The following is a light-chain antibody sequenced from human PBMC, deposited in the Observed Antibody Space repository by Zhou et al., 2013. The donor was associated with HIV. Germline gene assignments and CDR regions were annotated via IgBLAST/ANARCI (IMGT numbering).Light chain of an antibody. Sequence: DIQMTQSPSTLSASVGDRVTITCRASESISHWLAWYQQKPGKAPKVLILKASSLESGVPSRFSGSGSGTEFTLTISSLQPDDFATYYCQQYTSYPWTFGPGTKVGIK. CDR1: ESISHW. CDR3: QQYTSYPWT. V-gene: IGKV1-5*03. J-gene: IGKJ1*01. CDR2: KAS.